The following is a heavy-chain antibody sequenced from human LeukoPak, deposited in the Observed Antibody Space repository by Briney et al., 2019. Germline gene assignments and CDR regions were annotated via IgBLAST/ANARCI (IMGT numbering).Heavy chain of an antibody. CDR1: GFTFSDYY. CDR2: ISSSCSTI. D-gene: IGHD3-22*01. Sequence: GGSLRLSCAASGFTFSDYYMSWIRQAPGKGLEWVSYISSSCSTIYYADSVKGRFTISRDNAKNSLYLQMNSPRAEETAVYYCARGTKLGYYDSSGSLGYWGQGTLVTGSS. V-gene: IGHV3-11*04. CDR3: ARGTKLGYYDSSGSLGY. J-gene: IGHJ4*02.